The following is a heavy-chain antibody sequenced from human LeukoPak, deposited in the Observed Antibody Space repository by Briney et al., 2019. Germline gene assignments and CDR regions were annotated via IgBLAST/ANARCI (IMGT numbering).Heavy chain of an antibody. CDR1: GGTFSSYA. Sequence: SVKVSCKASGGTFSSYAISWVRQAPGQRLEWMGRVIPIFGTANYAQKFQGRVTITTDESTSTAYMELSSLRSEDTAVYYCARDVRWELLEAGFDYWGQGTLVTVSS. D-gene: IGHD1-26*01. V-gene: IGHV1-69*05. CDR3: ARDVRWELLEAGFDY. CDR2: VIPIFGTA. J-gene: IGHJ4*02.